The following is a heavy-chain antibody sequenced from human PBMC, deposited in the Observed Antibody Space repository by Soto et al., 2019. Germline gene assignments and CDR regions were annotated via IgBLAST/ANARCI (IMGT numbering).Heavy chain of an antibody. D-gene: IGHD2-8*01. CDR2: IYYSGST. Sequence: SETLSLTCTVSGGSISSSSYYWGWIRQPPGKGLEWIGSIYYSGSTYYNPSLKSRVTISVDTSKNQFSLKLSSVTAADTAVYYCARQLMVYAYFDYWGQGTLVTVSS. V-gene: IGHV4-39*01. CDR1: GGSISSSSYY. J-gene: IGHJ4*02. CDR3: ARQLMVYAYFDY.